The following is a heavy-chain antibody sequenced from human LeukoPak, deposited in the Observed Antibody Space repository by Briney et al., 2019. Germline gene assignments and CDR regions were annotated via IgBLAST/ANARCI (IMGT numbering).Heavy chain of an antibody. V-gene: IGHV1-18*01. CDR3: ARGGSRVVTYGNFDY. J-gene: IGHJ4*02. CDR2: ISTYSGNT. Sequence: ASVKVSCKASGGTFSSYAISWVRQAPGQGLEWMGWISTYSGNTNYAQKLQGRIAMTIETSTSTAYIELRSLRSDDTAVYYCARGGSRVVTYGNFDYWGQGTLVTVSS. D-gene: IGHD2-21*02. CDR1: GGTFSSYA.